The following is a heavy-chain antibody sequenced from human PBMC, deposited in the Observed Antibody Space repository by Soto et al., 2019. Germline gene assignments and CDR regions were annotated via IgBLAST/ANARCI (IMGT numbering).Heavy chain of an antibody. CDR1: GGTFSSYA. V-gene: IGHV1-69*13. CDR3: ARDRAAMVPNYYYYYGMDV. D-gene: IGHD5-18*01. CDR2: IIPIFGTA. J-gene: IGHJ6*02. Sequence: GASVKVSCKASGGTFSSYAISWVRQAPGQGLEWMGGIIPIFGTANYAQKFQGRVTITADESTSTAYMELSSLRSEDTAVYYRARDRAAMVPNYYYYYGMDVWGQGTTVTVSS.